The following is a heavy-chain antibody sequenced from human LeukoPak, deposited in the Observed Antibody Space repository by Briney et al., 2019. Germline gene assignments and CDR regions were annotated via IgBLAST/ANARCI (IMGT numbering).Heavy chain of an antibody. Sequence: SVTVSCKASGGTFSSYAISWVRQAPGQGLEWMGGIIPIFGTANYAQKFQGRVTITADESTSTAYMELSSLRSEDTAVYYCARVPSVWSSNLYYFDYWGQGTLVTVSS. CDR3: ARVPSVWSSNLYYFDY. CDR2: IIPIFGTA. CDR1: GGTFSSYA. J-gene: IGHJ4*02. V-gene: IGHV1-69*13. D-gene: IGHD3-3*01.